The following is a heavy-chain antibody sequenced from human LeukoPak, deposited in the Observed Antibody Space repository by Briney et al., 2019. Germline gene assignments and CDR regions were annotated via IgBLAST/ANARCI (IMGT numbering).Heavy chain of an antibody. V-gene: IGHV4-59*01. Sequence: PSETLSLTCTVSSGSINTYYWNWIRQPPGKGLEWIGYIYYSGSSNYNPSLKSRVTISVDTSKNQFSLMLSSVTAADTAVYYCARGAPYYDIVTGYRIYYFDYWGQGTLVTVSS. CDR3: ARGAPYYDIVTGYRIYYFDY. J-gene: IGHJ4*02. CDR1: SGSINTYY. CDR2: IYYSGSS. D-gene: IGHD3-9*01.